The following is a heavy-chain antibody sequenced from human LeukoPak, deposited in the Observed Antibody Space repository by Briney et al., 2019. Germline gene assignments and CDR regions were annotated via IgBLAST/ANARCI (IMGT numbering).Heavy chain of an antibody. CDR2: IRYHGSDK. V-gene: IGHV3-30*02. J-gene: IGHJ4*02. Sequence: GGSLRLSCAASGFTFSSCGMHWVRQAPGKGLEWVAFIRYHGSDKYYADSVKGRFTISRDNSENTLYLQMNSLRAEDTAVYYCANHLACGSTSCPPFDDWGQGTLVTVSS. CDR1: GFTFSSCG. CDR3: ANHLACGSTSCPPFDD. D-gene: IGHD2-2*01.